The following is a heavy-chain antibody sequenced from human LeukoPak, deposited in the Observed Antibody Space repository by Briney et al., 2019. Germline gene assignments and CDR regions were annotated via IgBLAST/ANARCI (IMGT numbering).Heavy chain of an antibody. Sequence: SETLSLTCTVSGGSISSSSYSWGWIRQPPGKGLEWIGSIYYSGTTYYNPSLKSRVTISVDTSKIQFSLKLSSVATTDTAVYFCARLRFDFWSGYTHPYFDYWGQGTLVTVSS. CDR3: ARLRFDFWSGYTHPYFDY. J-gene: IGHJ4*02. CDR1: GGSISSSSYS. CDR2: IYYSGTT. D-gene: IGHD3-3*01. V-gene: IGHV4-39*01.